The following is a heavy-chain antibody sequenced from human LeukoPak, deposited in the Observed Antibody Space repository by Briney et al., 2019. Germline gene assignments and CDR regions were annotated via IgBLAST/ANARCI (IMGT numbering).Heavy chain of an antibody. CDR2: IRSKAYGGTT. Sequence: PGGSLRLPCTASGFTFGDYAMSWVRQAPGKGLEWVGFIRSKAYGGTTEYAASVKGRFTISRDDSKSIAYLQMNSLKTEDTAVYYCTRTDSNDYWGQGTLVTVSS. J-gene: IGHJ4*02. CDR1: GFTFGDYA. CDR3: TRTDSNDY. V-gene: IGHV3-49*04.